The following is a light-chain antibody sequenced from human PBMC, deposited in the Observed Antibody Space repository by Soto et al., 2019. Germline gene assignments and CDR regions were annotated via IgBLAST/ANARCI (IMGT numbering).Light chain of an antibody. Sequence: DIQMTQSPSSVSASVGDRVTITCRASQHINDWLAWYQQKPGKAPDLLISRATSLQSGVPSRFSGSGSGTDFTLTISSLQPEDSATYFCQQANNFPLTFGGGTRIEIK. V-gene: IGKV1-12*01. CDR3: QQANNFPLT. CDR2: RAT. CDR1: QHINDW. J-gene: IGKJ4*02.